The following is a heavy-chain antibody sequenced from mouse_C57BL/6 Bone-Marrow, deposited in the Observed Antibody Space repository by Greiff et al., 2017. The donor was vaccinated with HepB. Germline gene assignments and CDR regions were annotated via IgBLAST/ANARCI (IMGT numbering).Heavy chain of an antibody. D-gene: IGHD2-4*01. CDR1: GFTFSDYG. J-gene: IGHJ4*01. V-gene: IGHV5-15*01. CDR2: ISNLAYSI. CDR3: AREREDYGAMDY. Sequence: EVQLVESGGGLVQPGGSLKLSCAASGFTFSDYGMAWVRQAPRKGPEWVAFISNLAYSIYYADTVTGRFPISRENAKNTLYLEMSSLRSEDTDMYYCAREREDYGAMDYWGQGTSVTVSS.